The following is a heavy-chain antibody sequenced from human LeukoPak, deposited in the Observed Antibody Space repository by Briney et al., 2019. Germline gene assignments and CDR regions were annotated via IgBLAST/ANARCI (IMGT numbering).Heavy chain of an antibody. J-gene: IGHJ4*02. Sequence: PGRSLRLSCAASGFTFSSYGMHWVRQAPGKGLEWVAVISYDGSNKYYADSVKGRFTISRDNSKNTLYLQMNSLRAEDTAVYYCAKSNFRDSGWPQPNDYWGQGTLVTVSS. V-gene: IGHV3-30*18. CDR3: AKSNFRDSGWPQPNDY. CDR1: GFTFSSYG. CDR2: ISYDGSNK. D-gene: IGHD6-19*01.